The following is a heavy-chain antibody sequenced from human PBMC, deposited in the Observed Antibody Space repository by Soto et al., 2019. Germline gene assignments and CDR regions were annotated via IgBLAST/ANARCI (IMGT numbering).Heavy chain of an antibody. D-gene: IGHD1-26*01. CDR3: AKLDGSDPGHYYYMDV. V-gene: IGHV3-23*01. Sequence: EVQLLESGGGLVQPGGSLRLSCAASGFNFRNYAMSWVRQAPGKGLEWVSGISGSGGTYADSVKGRFTISRDNSKNTVHLQMNSLRAEDTAVYYCAKLDGSDPGHYYYMDVWGKGTTVTVSS. J-gene: IGHJ6*03. CDR2: ISGSGG. CDR1: GFNFRNYA.